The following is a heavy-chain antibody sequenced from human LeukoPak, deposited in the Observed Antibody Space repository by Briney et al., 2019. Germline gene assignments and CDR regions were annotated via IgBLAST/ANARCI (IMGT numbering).Heavy chain of an antibody. V-gene: IGHV3-23*01. CDR3: ATDLYY. J-gene: IGHJ4*02. CDR1: GFTVSRYA. CDR2: ISGGGGST. D-gene: IGHD3-3*01. Sequence: GGSLRLAWAAAGFTVSRYAMSWVRQAAGKGLEWVSAISGGGGSTYYADSVKGRFTISRDNSKNTLYLQMNSLRAEDTAVYYCATDLYYWGQGTLVTVSS.